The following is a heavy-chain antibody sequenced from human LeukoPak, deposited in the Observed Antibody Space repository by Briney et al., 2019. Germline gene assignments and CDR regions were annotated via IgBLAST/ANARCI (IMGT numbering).Heavy chain of an antibody. Sequence: GGSLRLSCAASGVTFDDYDRHWVRQAPGKGLEWGSGISWNSGSIDYADSVKPRFSISTDTANTSRYLQMTSLRAEDTALHYCAKGSQWEVLRGAEFDSCGHRTLVSASP. CDR3: AKGSQWEVLRGAEFDS. CDR1: GVTFDDYD. D-gene: IGHD1-26*01. CDR2: ISWNSGSI. J-gene: IGHJ4*01. V-gene: IGHV3-9*01.